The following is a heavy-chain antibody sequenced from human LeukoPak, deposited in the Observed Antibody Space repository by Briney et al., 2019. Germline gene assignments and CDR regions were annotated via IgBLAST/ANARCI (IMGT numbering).Heavy chain of an antibody. J-gene: IGHJ4*02. D-gene: IGHD5-24*01. V-gene: IGHV3-23*01. Sequence: GGSLRLSCAVSGFRFSSYAMTSVRQAAGKGLDLVSAISGSGRDIYYADSVRGRFTIARDKYKNTLYQQMNSLGAEDTSVYYCARAERRYNSSVEYWGQGTLVTVSS. CDR1: GFRFSSYA. CDR3: ARAERRYNSSVEY. CDR2: ISGSGRDI.